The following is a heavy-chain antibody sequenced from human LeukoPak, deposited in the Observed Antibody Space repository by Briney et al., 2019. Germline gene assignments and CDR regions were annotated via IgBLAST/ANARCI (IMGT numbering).Heavy chain of an antibody. CDR3: AGTIVGKWAIDY. CDR1: GFTVSRYY. J-gene: IGHJ4*02. Sequence: RGSLRLSCAASGFTVSRYYMTWVRQAPGKGLEWVSDIYCGGCTYYADSVKGRFTISRDHSKNTLYLQMNRLRAEEPAVYYCAGTIVGKWAIDYWGQGALVTVSS. D-gene: IGHD3-22*01. CDR2: IYCGGCT. V-gene: IGHV3-53*01.